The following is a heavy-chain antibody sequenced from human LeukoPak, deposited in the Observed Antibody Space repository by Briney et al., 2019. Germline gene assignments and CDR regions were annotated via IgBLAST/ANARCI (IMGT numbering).Heavy chain of an antibody. D-gene: IGHD3-22*01. CDR2: ICSSNSYI. CDR1: GFTFSSYS. J-gene: IGHJ4*02. CDR3: AREYYYDSSGYYAPDHFDY. Sequence: GGSLRLFCAASGFTFSSYSMNWVRQAPGKGLEWVSSICSSNSYIYYADSVKGRSTISRDNAQNSLYLQMNSLRADDTDVYYCAREYYYDSSGYYAPDHFDYWGQGTLVTVSS. V-gene: IGHV3-21*01.